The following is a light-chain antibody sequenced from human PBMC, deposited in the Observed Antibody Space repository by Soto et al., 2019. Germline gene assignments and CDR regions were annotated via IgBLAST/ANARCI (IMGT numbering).Light chain of an antibody. CDR2: GAS. CDR1: QSVAST. CDR3: QQYNDWPWT. V-gene: IGKV3-15*01. Sequence: EIVMTQSPATVSASPGERVTLSCRARQSVASTLAWYQQRPGQAPRLLIYGASTRDAGIPARFSGSGSGTEFTLTLSSLQSEDFAVYYCQQYNDWPWTFGQGTKVEI. J-gene: IGKJ1*01.